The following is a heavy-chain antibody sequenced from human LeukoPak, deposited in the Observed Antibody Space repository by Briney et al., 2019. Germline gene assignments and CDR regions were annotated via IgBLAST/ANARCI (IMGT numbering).Heavy chain of an antibody. V-gene: IGHV4-59*11. D-gene: IGHD3-22*01. CDR2: IYYSGST. CDR3: ARDLRVRVNYDCSMRFDP. Sequence: SETLSLTCTVSGGSISSHYWSWIRQPPGKGLEWIGYIYYSGSTNYNPSLKSRVTISVDTSKNQFSLKLSSVTAADTAVYYCARDLRVRVNYDCSMRFDPWGQGTLVTVSS. J-gene: IGHJ5*02. CDR1: GGSISSHY.